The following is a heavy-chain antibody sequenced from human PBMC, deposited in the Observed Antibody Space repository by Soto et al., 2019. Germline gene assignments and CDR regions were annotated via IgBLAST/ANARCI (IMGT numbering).Heavy chain of an antibody. CDR3: ATGPGVEMATIASYYGMDV. CDR1: GGSFSGYY. CDR2: INHSGST. Sequence: LSLTCAVYGGSFSGYYWSWIRQPPGKGLEWIGEINHSGSTNYNPSLKSRVTISVDTSKNQFSLKLSSVTAADTAVYYCATGPGVEMATIASYYGMDVWGQGTTVTVSS. J-gene: IGHJ6*02. D-gene: IGHD5-12*01. V-gene: IGHV4-34*01.